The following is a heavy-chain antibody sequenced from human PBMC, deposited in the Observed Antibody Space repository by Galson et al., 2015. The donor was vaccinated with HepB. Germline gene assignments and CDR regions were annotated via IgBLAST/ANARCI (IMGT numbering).Heavy chain of an antibody. CDR1: GFTFSAYD. CDR2: ITTSSSYI. CDR3: AKAGRGGAGCYLRYSWIDA. D-gene: IGHD2-2*01. Sequence: SLRLSCAASGFTFSAYDMYWVRQAPGKGLEWVSSITTSSSYIYYADSMRGRFTISRDNTKNSLFLQMDSLRAEDTAVYYCAKAGRGGAGCYLRYSWIDAWGQGTLVTVSS. J-gene: IGHJ5*02. V-gene: IGHV3-21*06.